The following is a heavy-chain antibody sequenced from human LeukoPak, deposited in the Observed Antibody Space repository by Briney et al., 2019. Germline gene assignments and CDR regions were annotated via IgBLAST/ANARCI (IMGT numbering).Heavy chain of an antibody. V-gene: IGHV4-39*07. J-gene: IGHJ4*02. D-gene: IGHD6-13*01. CDR2: IYYSGST. Sequence: PSETLSLTCIVSGGSISSSSYYWGWIRQPPGKGLECIGSIYYSGSTYYNPSLKSRVTISVDTSKNQFSLKLSSVTAADTAVYYCARDGVTIAAAGTDYWGQGTLVTVSS. CDR3: ARDGVTIAAAGTDY. CDR1: GGSISSSSYY.